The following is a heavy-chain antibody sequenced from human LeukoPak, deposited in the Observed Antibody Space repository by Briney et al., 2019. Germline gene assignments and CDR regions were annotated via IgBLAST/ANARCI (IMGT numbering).Heavy chain of an antibody. CDR1: GFTFSNYE. V-gene: IGHV3-48*03. Sequence: GGSLRLSCAASGFTFSNYEMNWVRQAPGKGLEWGSYISDSCTTIYYGDSVKGRFTISRDNAKKSLYLQMNSLRAEDTAVYYCARVRYLDWLGPFDYWGQGTLVTVSS. CDR2: ISDSCTTI. D-gene: IGHD3-9*01. CDR3: ARVRYLDWLGPFDY. J-gene: IGHJ4*02.